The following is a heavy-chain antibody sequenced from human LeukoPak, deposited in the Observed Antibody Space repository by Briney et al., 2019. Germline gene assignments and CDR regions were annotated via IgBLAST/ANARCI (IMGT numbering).Heavy chain of an antibody. V-gene: IGHV3-43*02. D-gene: IGHD3-22*01. CDR3: AEGLTYYYDSSGYPTYYYYYYMDV. Sequence: GGSLRLSCAASGFTFDDYAMHWVRQAPGKGLEWVSLISGDGGSTYYADSVKGRFTISRDNSKNSLYLQMNSLRTEDTALYYCAEGLTYYYDSSGYPTYYYYYYMDVWGKGTTVTVSS. J-gene: IGHJ6*03. CDR2: ISGDGGST. CDR1: GFTFDDYA.